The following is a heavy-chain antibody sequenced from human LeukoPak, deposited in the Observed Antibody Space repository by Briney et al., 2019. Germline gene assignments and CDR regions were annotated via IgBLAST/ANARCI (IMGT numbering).Heavy chain of an antibody. Sequence: PSETLSLTCAVYGGPFSGYYWSWIRQPPGKGLEWIGEINHSGSTNYNPSLKSRVTISVDTSKNQFSLKLSSVTAADTAVYYCARAPYGGYGSFDYRGQGTLVTVSS. CDR2: INHSGST. D-gene: IGHD5-12*01. J-gene: IGHJ4*02. CDR3: ARAPYGGYGSFDY. V-gene: IGHV4-34*01. CDR1: GGPFSGYY.